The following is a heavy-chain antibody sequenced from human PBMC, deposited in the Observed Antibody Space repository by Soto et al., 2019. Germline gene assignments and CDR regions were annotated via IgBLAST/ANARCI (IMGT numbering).Heavy chain of an antibody. D-gene: IGHD2-15*01. J-gene: IGHJ4*02. V-gene: IGHV3-30*18. CDR3: AKGGASRDCGRSSCLPVGAY. Sequence: QVQLVESGGGVVQPGRSLRLSCAGSGFTFSNYGLHWVRQAPGKGLEWVAVISYDGSHKYYADSVKGRFTISRDNSDNTPYLQMDSLRAEDTEVYYCAKGGASRDCGRSSCLPVGAYWRKGTLVTV. CDR1: GFTFSNYG. CDR2: ISYDGSHK.